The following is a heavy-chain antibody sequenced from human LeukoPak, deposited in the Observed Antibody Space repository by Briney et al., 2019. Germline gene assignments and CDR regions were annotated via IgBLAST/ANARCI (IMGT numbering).Heavy chain of an antibody. CDR3: ARDYYDSSGRDAFDI. D-gene: IGHD3-22*01. CDR2: IYTSGST. CDR1: GGSISSYY. J-gene: IGHJ3*02. V-gene: IGHV4-4*07. Sequence: SETLSLTCTVSGGSISSYYWSWIRQPAGKGLEWIGRIYTSGSTNYNPSLKSRVTMSVDTSKNQFSLQLSSVTAADTAVYYCARDYYDSSGRDAFDIWGQGTMVTVSS.